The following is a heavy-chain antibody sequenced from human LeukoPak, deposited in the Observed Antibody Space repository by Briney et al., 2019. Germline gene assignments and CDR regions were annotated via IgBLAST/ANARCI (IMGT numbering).Heavy chain of an antibody. CDR2: INPKNGAK. V-gene: IGHV1-2*02. J-gene: IGHJ4*02. D-gene: IGHD6-25*01. CDR3: ARMNGQQRLTFLDQ. CDR1: GYNFTGYY. Sequence: ASVKVSCKASGYNFTGYYIHWVRQAPGQGLEWMGWINPKNGAKDSAQRFQDRVTMTRDTSISTAYMDLSTLRSDDTAIYYCARMNGQQRLTFLDQWGQGTLVTVSS.